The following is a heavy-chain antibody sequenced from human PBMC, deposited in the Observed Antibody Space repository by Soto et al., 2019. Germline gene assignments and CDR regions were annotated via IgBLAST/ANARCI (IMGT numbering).Heavy chain of an antibody. CDR1: GFTFSNYA. V-gene: IGHV3-23*01. Sequence: EVQLLESGGDLVRPGESPRLLCAASGFTFSNYAMRWVRQAPGQGLEWVSSITNSGGDTQYPDSVKGRFTISRDNSKSTLYLQMDSLRAEDTAIYYCARLLHNSYYNVMDVWGQGTTVTVSS. J-gene: IGHJ6*02. CDR2: ITNSGGDT. D-gene: IGHD2-15*01. CDR3: ARLLHNSYYNVMDV.